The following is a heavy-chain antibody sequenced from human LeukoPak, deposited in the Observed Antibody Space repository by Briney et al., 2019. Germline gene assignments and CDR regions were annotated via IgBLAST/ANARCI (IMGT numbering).Heavy chain of an antibody. V-gene: IGHV3-30-3*02. Sequence: GGSLRLSCAASGFTFSNYAIHWVRQAPGKGLEWVAVISYDGSNTNYADSVKGRFTISRDNSKTTLYLQMNSLRAEDTALYYCAKRAVTATIERGYFDNWGRGTLVIVSS. J-gene: IGHJ4*02. CDR1: GFTFSNYA. CDR2: ISYDGSNT. D-gene: IGHD2-21*02. CDR3: AKRAVTATIERGYFDN.